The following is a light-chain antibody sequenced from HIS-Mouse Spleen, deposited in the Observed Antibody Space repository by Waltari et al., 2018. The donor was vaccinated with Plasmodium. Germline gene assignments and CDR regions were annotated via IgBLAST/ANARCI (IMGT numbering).Light chain of an antibody. Sequence: AIRMTQSPSSFSASTGERVTITCRGSQGISSYLSWDQQKPGKAPKLLIYAASTLQSGVPSRFSGSGAGTDFTLTISCLQSEDFATYYCQQYYSYPFTFGPGTKVDIK. V-gene: IGKV1-8*01. CDR3: QQYYSYPFT. CDR1: QGISSY. CDR2: AAS. J-gene: IGKJ3*01.